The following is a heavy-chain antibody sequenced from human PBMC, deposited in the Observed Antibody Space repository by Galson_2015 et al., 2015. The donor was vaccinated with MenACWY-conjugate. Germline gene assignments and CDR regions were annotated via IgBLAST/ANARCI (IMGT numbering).Heavy chain of an antibody. V-gene: IGHV1-46*01. CDR1: GYTFTNYY. D-gene: IGHD4-23*01. J-gene: IGHJ4*02. CDR2: INPSGGST. Sequence: SVKVSCKASGYTFTNYYLHWVRQAPGQGLEWTGIINPSGGSTDFAQKFQDRVTMTGDTSTSTVYLELSSLRSEDTAIYYCARAYGGNSVYYFDYWGQGTLLTVSS. CDR3: ARAYGGNSVYYFDY.